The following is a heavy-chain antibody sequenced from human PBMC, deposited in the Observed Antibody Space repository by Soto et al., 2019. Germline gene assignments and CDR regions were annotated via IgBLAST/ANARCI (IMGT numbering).Heavy chain of an antibody. V-gene: IGHV3-23*01. J-gene: IGHJ6*02. Sequence: GGSLRLSCAASGFTISRHAMSCVRQAPGKGLEWVSAIIGSGDSAYHADSVKGRFTISRDNSKNTLYLQMNSLRAEETALYYCAKAGGSTWDYGMDVWGQGTTVTVSS. CDR1: GFTISRHA. CDR3: AKAGGSTWDYGMDV. CDR2: IIGSGDSA. D-gene: IGHD2-15*01.